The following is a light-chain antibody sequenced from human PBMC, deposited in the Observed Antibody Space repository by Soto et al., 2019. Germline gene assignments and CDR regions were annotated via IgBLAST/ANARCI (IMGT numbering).Light chain of an antibody. Sequence: QSVLTQPPSTSSTPGQTVTLSCSGSTSNIGTFYVYWYQHLPGTAPKLLIYIGDQRASGVSDRFSASKSGTSASLAISGLRSDDEADYYCAAWDDNLNAYVFGSGTKLTVL. CDR1: TSNIGTFY. CDR2: IGD. CDR3: AAWDDNLNAYV. J-gene: IGLJ1*01. V-gene: IGLV1-47*02.